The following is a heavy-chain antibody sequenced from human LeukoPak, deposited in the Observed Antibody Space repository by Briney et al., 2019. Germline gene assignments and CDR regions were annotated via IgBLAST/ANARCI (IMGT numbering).Heavy chain of an antibody. V-gene: IGHV4-59*01. Sequence: SETLSLNCTVSGGSISGYYWSWIRQPPGRGLEWIGYIHYSGTTVSSPSLRSRVAMSLDTSKNQLSLKLTSVTTADTAVYYCARMGAMAGASANPDYWGQGTLVSVS. J-gene: IGHJ4*02. D-gene: IGHD6-19*01. CDR2: IHYSGTT. CDR3: ARMGAMAGASANPDY. CDR1: GGSISGYY.